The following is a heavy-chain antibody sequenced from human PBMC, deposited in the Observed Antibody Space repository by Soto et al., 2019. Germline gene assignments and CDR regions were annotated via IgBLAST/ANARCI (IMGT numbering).Heavy chain of an antibody. D-gene: IGHD3-9*01. J-gene: IGHJ4*02. Sequence: PGGSLRLSCAASGFTFSSYAMSWVRQAPGKGLEWVSAISGSGGSTYYADSVKGRFTISRDNSKNTLYLQMNSLRAEDTAVYYCAKDPTYYDILTGYYIPEVYFDYWGQGTLVTVSS. CDR1: GFTFSSYA. V-gene: IGHV3-23*01. CDR2: ISGSGGST. CDR3: AKDPTYYDILTGYYIPEVYFDY.